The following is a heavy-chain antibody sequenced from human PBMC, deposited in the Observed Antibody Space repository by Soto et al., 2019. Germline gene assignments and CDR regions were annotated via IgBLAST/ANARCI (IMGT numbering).Heavy chain of an antibody. CDR1: GDSIDNGAYY. J-gene: IGHJ5*02. D-gene: IGHD6-13*01. Sequence: PSETLSLTCSVSGDSIDNGAYYWTWIRQHPVKGLEWLGYIYYTGRTAYSPSLKSRLTISLDTSKNQFSLSLSSVTAADTAVYYCARCSASWYWLDPWGQGSLVTVS. V-gene: IGHV4-31*03. CDR3: ARCSASWYWLDP. CDR2: IYYTGRT.